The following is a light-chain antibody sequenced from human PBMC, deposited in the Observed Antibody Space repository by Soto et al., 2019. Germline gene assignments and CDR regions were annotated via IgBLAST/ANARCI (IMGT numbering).Light chain of an antibody. Sequence: DIQMTQSPSSLSASVGDRVTITCRASQGISHFLAWYQQKPGKVPKLLIYAASILQSGVPPRFXGSGSGTDFTLTISSLQPEDVATYYCQKYNTVPRTFGQGTKVEI. CDR1: QGISHF. CDR3: QKYNTVPRT. CDR2: AAS. V-gene: IGKV1-27*01. J-gene: IGKJ1*01.